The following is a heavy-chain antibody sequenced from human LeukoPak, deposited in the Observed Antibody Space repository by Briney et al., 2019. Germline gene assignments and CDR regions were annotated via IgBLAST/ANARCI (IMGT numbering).Heavy chain of an antibody. Sequence: PSETLSLTCAVYGGSFSGYSWSWVRQPPGKGLEWIGEINHSGSINSNPSLKSRVTISVDTSKNQFSLKLSSVTAADTAVYYCARSRRYQLLRHAFDIWGQGTMVTASS. CDR2: INHSGSI. V-gene: IGHV4-34*01. J-gene: IGHJ3*02. CDR1: GGSFSGYS. CDR3: ARSRRYQLLRHAFDI. D-gene: IGHD2-2*01.